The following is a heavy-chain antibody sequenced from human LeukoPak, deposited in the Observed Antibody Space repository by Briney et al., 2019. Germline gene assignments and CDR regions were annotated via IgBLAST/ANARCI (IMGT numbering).Heavy chain of an antibody. Sequence: SETLSLTCTVSGGSISSSSYYWGWIRQPPGKGLEWIGSIYYSGSTYYNPSLKSRVTISVDTSKNQFSLKLSSVTAADTAVYYCAREVVEYSYGSWGQGTLVTVSS. CDR3: AREVVEYSYGS. CDR1: GGSISSSSYY. CDR2: IYYSGST. J-gene: IGHJ4*02. V-gene: IGHV4-39*07. D-gene: IGHD5-18*01.